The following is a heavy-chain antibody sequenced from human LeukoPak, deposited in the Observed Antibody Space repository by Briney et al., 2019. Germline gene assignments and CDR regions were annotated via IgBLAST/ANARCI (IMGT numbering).Heavy chain of an antibody. CDR2: INWEGGKT. CDR1: GVTFNDYG. V-gene: IGHV3-20*04. J-gene: IGHJ4*02. CDR3: ARNFGGGDSSGPYY. Sequence: GGSLRLSCAASGVTFNDYGMSWVRHDPGKGLEWVSGINWEGGKTIYAECMKGRFIISRDNAKNSLYLQVNSLRAEDTALYYCARNFGGGDSSGPYYWGQGTLVTVSS. D-gene: IGHD3-22*01.